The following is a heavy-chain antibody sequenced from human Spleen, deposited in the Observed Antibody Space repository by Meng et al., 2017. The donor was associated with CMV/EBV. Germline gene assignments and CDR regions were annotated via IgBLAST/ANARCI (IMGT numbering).Heavy chain of an antibody. J-gene: IGHJ4*02. CDR3: AKVDSGSWYRGFFDY. Sequence: ASVKVSCKASGYTFTSYGISWVRQAPGQGLEWMGWISAYNGNTNYAQKLQGRVTMTTDTSTSTAYMELRSLRSDDTAVYYCAKVDSGSWYRGFFDYWGQGMVVTVSS. D-gene: IGHD6-13*01. CDR2: ISAYNGNT. CDR1: GYTFTSYG. V-gene: IGHV1-18*01.